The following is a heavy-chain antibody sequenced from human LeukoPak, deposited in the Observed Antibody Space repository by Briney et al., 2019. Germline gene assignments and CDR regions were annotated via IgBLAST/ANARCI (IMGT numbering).Heavy chain of an antibody. CDR2: ISYDGSNK. V-gene: IGHV3-30-3*01. CDR1: GFTFSSYA. D-gene: IGHD3-10*01. J-gene: IGHJ4*02. Sequence: GGSLRLSGAASGFTFSSYAMHWVGQAPGKGWEGGAVISYDGSNKYYADSVKGRFTISRDNSKNTLYLQMNSLRAEDTAVYYCARDRITMVRGVKGRYFDYWGQGTLVTVSS. CDR3: ARDRITMVRGVKGRYFDY.